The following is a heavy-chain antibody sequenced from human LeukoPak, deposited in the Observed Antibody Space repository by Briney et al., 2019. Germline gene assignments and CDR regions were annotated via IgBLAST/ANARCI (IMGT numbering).Heavy chain of an antibody. V-gene: IGHV3-21*01. CDR1: GFTFGSYS. J-gene: IGHJ4*02. CDR3: ARAAYSSSWYSTMNFDY. CDR2: ISSSSSYI. Sequence: PGGSLRLSCAASGFTFGSYSMNWVRQAPGKGLEWVSSISSSSSYIYYADSVKGRFTISRDNAKNSLYLQMNSLRAEDTAVYYCARAAYSSSWYSTMNFDYWGQGTLVTVSS. D-gene: IGHD6-13*01.